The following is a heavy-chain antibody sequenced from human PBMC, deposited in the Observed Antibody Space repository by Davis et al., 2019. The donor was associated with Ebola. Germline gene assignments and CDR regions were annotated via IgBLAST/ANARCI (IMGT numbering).Heavy chain of an antibody. D-gene: IGHD5-18*01. J-gene: IGHJ6*02. CDR3: ARGRQLWLTYYYYYYGMDV. CDR1: GYTFTSYD. V-gene: IGHV1-8*01. Sequence: AASVTVSCKASGYTFTSYDINWVRQATGQGLEWMGWMNPNSGNTGYAQKFQGRVTMTRNTSISTAYMELSSLRSEDTAVYYCARGRQLWLTYYYYYYGMDVWGQGTTVTVSS. CDR2: MNPNSGNT.